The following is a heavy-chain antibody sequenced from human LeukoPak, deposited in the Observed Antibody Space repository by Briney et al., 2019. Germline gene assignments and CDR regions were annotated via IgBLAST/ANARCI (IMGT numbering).Heavy chain of an antibody. Sequence: GGSLTLSCAASGFTFSGHWMSWLRQAPGKGLEWMANIKQGGSDKYYVDSVKGRFTISRDNDNNLLYRQMNSLRGEDTAVYYCTRDRSRAEDDWGQGTLVTVSS. V-gene: IGHV3-7*01. CDR3: TRDRSRAEDD. D-gene: IGHD1-14*01. J-gene: IGHJ4*02. CDR2: IKQGGSDK. CDR1: GFTFSGHW.